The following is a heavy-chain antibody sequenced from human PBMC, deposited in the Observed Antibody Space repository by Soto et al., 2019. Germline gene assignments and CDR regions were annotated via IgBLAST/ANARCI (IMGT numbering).Heavy chain of an antibody. D-gene: IGHD2-21*02. Sequence: AGGSLRLSCAASGFPFNNYAMHWVRQAPGKGLEWVAVIWHDGSNEHYADSVKGRFRIARDNSNNTLYLQMNSLRGEDTALYYCARDDVSMVTTFLDYWGQGTLVTVSS. CDR3: ARDDVSMVTTFLDY. V-gene: IGHV3-33*01. CDR2: IWHDGSNE. J-gene: IGHJ4*02. CDR1: GFPFNNYA.